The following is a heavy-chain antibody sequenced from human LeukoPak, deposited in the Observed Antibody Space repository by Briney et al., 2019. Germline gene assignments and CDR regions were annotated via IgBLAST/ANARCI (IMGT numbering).Heavy chain of an antibody. J-gene: IGHJ4*02. V-gene: IGHV3-30*04. Sequence: GRSLRLSCAASGFTFSSYAMHWVRQAPGKGLEWVAVVSYDGSNKYYADSVKGRFTISRDNSKNTLYLQMNSLRAEDTAVYYCARGPGPDSSGWYGSGFDYWGQGTLVTVSS. D-gene: IGHD6-19*01. CDR1: GFTFSSYA. CDR2: VSYDGSNK. CDR3: ARGPGPDSSGWYGSGFDY.